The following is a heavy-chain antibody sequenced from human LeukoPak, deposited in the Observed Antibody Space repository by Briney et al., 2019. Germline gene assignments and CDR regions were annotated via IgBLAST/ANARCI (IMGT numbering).Heavy chain of an antibody. Sequence: SETLSLTCTVSGGSISSYYWTWIRQPPGKGLEWIGYIYYSGSTKYNPSLNSRVTISVDTSKNQFSLKLSSVTAADTAVYYCARASGNYYYYGMDVWGQGTTVTVSS. CDR1: GGSISSYY. D-gene: IGHD1-14*01. CDR2: IYYSGST. V-gene: IGHV4-59*01. CDR3: ARASGNYYYYGMDV. J-gene: IGHJ6*02.